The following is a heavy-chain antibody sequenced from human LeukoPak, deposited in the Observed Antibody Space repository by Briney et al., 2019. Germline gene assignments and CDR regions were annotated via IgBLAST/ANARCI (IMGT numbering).Heavy chain of an antibody. CDR2: IKPSGGNT. Sequence: ASVKVSCKTSGYSFTSYNLHWVRQAPGQRLEWMGIIKPSGGNTNYAQKFQGRVTMTRDTSTSTVYMELSSLKSEDTAVYYCARVGNYGSGSYPYYYYYYMDVWGKGTTVTISS. J-gene: IGHJ6*03. D-gene: IGHD3-10*01. CDR1: GYSFTSYN. CDR3: ARVGNYGSGSYPYYYYYYMDV. V-gene: IGHV1-46*01.